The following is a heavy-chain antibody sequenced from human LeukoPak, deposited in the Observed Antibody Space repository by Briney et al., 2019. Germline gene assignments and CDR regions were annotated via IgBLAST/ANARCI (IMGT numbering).Heavy chain of an antibody. CDR2: INTDGSNT. CDR1: GFTFSNYW. CDR3: ARDPRGYSGYELDY. Sequence: GGSLRLSCAASGFTFSNYWMHWVRQVPGKGLVWVSRINTDGSNTNYADSVKGRFTISRDNAKNTLSLQMNSLRAEDTAVYYCARDPRGYSGYELDYWGQGTLVTVSS. D-gene: IGHD5-12*01. V-gene: IGHV3-74*01. J-gene: IGHJ4*02.